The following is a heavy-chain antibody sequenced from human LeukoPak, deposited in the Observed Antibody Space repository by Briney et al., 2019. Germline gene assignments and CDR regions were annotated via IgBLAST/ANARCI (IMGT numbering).Heavy chain of an antibody. Sequence: PSETLSLTCTVSGGSISSYYWSWIRQPPGKGLEWIGYIYTSGSTNYNPSLKSRVTISVDTSKNQFSPKLSSVTAADTAVYYCASWPNYYGSSGYPVDYWGQGTLVTVSS. CDR2: IYTSGST. J-gene: IGHJ4*02. CDR3: ASWPNYYGSSGYPVDY. D-gene: IGHD3-22*01. CDR1: GGSISSYY. V-gene: IGHV4-4*09.